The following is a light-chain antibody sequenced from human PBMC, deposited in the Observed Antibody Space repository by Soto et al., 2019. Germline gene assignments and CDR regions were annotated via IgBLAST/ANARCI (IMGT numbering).Light chain of an antibody. Sequence: YVLTQPPSVSVAPGQPARITCGGNKIGSKSVHWYQQKPGQAPKLVVYDDRDRPSGIPERFSGSNSGNTATLTISRVEAGDEADYYCQVWDSSSGPLYVFGTGTKLTVL. CDR1: KIGSKS. V-gene: IGLV3-21*02. CDR3: QVWDSSSGPLYV. CDR2: DDR. J-gene: IGLJ1*01.